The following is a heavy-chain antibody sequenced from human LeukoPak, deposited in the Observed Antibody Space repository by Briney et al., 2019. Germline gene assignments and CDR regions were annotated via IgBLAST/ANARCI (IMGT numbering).Heavy chain of an antibody. D-gene: IGHD6-13*01. V-gene: IGHV3-21*06. CDR1: GFTFSSYN. Sequence: GGSLRLSCAASGFTFSSYNMNWVRQAPGKGLEWVSSISSSFSYIYYADSVKGRFTISRDNAQNSLYLQMNSLRAEDTAVYYCTRDLDYSSSWSVGYWGQGTLVTVSS. J-gene: IGHJ4*02. CDR2: ISSSFSYI. CDR3: TRDLDYSSSWSVGY.